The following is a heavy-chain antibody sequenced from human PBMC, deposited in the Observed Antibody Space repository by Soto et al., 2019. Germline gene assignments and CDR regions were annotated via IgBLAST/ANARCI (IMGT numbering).Heavy chain of an antibody. Sequence: PGGSLRLSCAASGFTFSSYGMHWVRQAPGKGLEWVAVISYDGSNKYYADSVKGRFTISRDNSKNTLYLQMNSLRAEDTAVYYCAKQWIHYDILTGYSTFDYWGQGTLVTVSS. CDR2: ISYDGSNK. D-gene: IGHD3-9*01. CDR1: GFTFSSYG. V-gene: IGHV3-30*18. CDR3: AKQWIHYDILTGYSTFDY. J-gene: IGHJ4*02.